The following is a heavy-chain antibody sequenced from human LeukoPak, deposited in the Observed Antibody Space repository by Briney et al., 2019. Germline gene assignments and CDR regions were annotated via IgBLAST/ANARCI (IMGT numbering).Heavy chain of an antibody. CDR2: INPNSGGT. J-gene: IGHJ5*02. Sequence: ASVKVSCKASGYTFTDYYMHWVRQAPGQGLEWMGWINPNSGGTNYALKFQGRVTMTRDTSIRTAYMELSRLRSEDTAVYYCAREITGTPTHGNWFDPWGQGTLVTVSS. D-gene: IGHD1-20*01. CDR1: GYTFTDYY. V-gene: IGHV1-2*02. CDR3: AREITGTPTHGNWFDP.